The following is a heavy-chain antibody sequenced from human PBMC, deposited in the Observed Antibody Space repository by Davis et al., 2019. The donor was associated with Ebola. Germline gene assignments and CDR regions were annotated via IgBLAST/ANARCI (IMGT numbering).Heavy chain of an antibody. Sequence: GGSLRLSCSASGFTFSSYGMHWVRQAPGKGLEWVAVISYAGSNKYYADSVKGRFTIPRDNSKNTLYRQMNSLRAEDTAVYYGARERSPAYFDYWGQGTLVTVSS. D-gene: IGHD2-2*01. CDR2: ISYAGSNK. V-gene: IGHV3-33*05. CDR3: ARERSPAYFDY. CDR1: GFTFSSYG. J-gene: IGHJ4*02.